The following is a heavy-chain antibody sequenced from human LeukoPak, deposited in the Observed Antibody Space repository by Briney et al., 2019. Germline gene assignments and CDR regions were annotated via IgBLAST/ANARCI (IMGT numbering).Heavy chain of an antibody. D-gene: IGHD3-22*01. CDR3: AKEPIVVVKTNYFDY. V-gene: IGHV3-30*18. Sequence: GRSLRLSCAASGFTFSSYGMHWVRQAPGKGLEWVAVISYDGSNKYYADSVKGRFTISRDNSKNTLYLQMNSLRAEDTAVYYCAKEPIVVVKTNYFDYWGQGTLVTASS. CDR2: ISYDGSNK. CDR1: GFTFSSYG. J-gene: IGHJ4*02.